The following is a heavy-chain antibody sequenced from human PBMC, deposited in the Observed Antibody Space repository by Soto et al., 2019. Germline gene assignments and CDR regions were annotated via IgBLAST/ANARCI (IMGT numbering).Heavy chain of an antibody. J-gene: IGHJ4*02. CDR3: TKNYYFDS. Sequence: VQLLESGGGLVQPGGSLRLSCAASGFTFSKYAMSWVRQAPGKALEWVSSINIVGGNTNYADSVRGRFTMSRDDSKNTVFLQMNSLRAEDTAVCYCTKNYYFDSWGQGTLVTVSS. CDR2: INIVGGNT. CDR1: GFTFSKYA. V-gene: IGHV3-23*01.